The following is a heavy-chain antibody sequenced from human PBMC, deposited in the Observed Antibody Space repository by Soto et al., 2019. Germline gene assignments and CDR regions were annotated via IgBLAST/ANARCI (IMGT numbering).Heavy chain of an antibody. CDR3: ARGHPRHGLGYRIVDP. J-gene: IGHJ5*02. CDR1: GGTFSSYA. D-gene: IGHD6-13*01. V-gene: IGHV1-69*12. CDR2: IIPIFGTA. Sequence: QVPLVQSGAEVKKPGSSVKVSCKASGGTFSSYAISWVRQAPGQGLEWMGGIIPIFGTANYAQKFQGRVTITADESNSTGYMELSSLRSEDTALYYCARGHPRHGLGYRIVDPWGQGTLVTVSS.